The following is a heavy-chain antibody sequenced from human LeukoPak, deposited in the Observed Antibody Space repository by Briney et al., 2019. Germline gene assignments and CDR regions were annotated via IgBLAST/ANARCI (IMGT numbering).Heavy chain of an antibody. D-gene: IGHD7-27*01. CDR2: IYYSGST. V-gene: IGHV4-39*01. CDR3: ASHPGDSTNDYYYGMDV. Sequence: SETLSLTCTVSGGSISSSSYYWGWIRQPPGTGLEWIGSIYYSGSTYYNPSLKSRVTISVDTSKNQFSLKLSSVTAADTAVYYCASHPGDSTNDYYYGMDVWGQGTTVTVSS. J-gene: IGHJ6*02. CDR1: GGSISSSSYY.